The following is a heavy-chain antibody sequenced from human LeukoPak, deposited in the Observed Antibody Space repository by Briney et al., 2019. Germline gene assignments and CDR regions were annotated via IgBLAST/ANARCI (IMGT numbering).Heavy chain of an antibody. CDR3: AKDPHTYYGSGSYYKGGFDY. CDR1: GFTFSSYA. D-gene: IGHD3-10*01. Sequence: GGSQRLSCAASGFTFSSYAMSWVRQAPGKGLEWVSAISGSGGSTYYADSVKGRFTISRDNSKNKLYLQMNSLRAEDTAVYYCAKDPHTYYGSGSYYKGGFDYWGQGTLVTVSS. V-gene: IGHV3-23*01. CDR2: ISGSGGST. J-gene: IGHJ4*02.